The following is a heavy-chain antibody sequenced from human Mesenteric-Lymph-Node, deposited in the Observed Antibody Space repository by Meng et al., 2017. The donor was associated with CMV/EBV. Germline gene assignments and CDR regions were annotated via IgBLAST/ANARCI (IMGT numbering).Heavy chain of an antibody. CDR1: GFTFSSYW. Sequence: GGSLRLSCAASGFTFSSYWMHWVRQAPGKGLVWVSNISPSGGSTYYADSVKGRFTISRDNSKNTLYLQMNSLRAEDAAVYYCAKDIPEGYFDYWGQGALVTVSS. CDR2: ISPSGGST. V-gene: IGHV3-NL1*01. CDR3: AKDIPEGYFDY. J-gene: IGHJ4*02.